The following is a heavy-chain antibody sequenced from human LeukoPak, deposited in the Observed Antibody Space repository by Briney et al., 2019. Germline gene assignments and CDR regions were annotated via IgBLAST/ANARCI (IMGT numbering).Heavy chain of an antibody. V-gene: IGHV3-13*01. CDR3: ARVIFCNATSCFTVRAFEI. D-gene: IGHD2-2*02. CDR2: IGTQGGT. J-gene: IGHJ3*02. CDR1: GFTFSTYD. Sequence: GGSLRLSCAASGFTFSTYDMHWVRQGTGEGLEWVSVIGTQGGTHYADSVKGQFTIYRENADNSLYFQMNSLIAGDTAVYYCARVIFCNATSCFTVRAFEIWGQGTMVTVSS.